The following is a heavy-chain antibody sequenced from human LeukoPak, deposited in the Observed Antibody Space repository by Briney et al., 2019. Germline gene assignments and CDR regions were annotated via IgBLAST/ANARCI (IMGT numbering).Heavy chain of an antibody. V-gene: IGHV3-23*01. Sequence: PGGSLRLSCAASGFTFSNYAMTWVRQAPGKGLEWVSGISGSAGSTYYADSVKGRFTISRDNSKNTLYLQMNNLRAEDTAVYYCAKVRFSIQNLHFDYWGQGTLVTVSS. CDR1: GFTFSNYA. CDR3: AKVRFSIQNLHFDY. J-gene: IGHJ4*02. D-gene: IGHD3-3*02. CDR2: ISGSAGST.